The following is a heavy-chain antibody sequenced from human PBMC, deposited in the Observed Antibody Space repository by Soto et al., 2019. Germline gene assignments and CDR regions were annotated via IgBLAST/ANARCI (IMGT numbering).Heavy chain of an antibody. CDR3: AKDLLTGRTLYYYGMDV. CDR1: VFTFDDYT. V-gene: IGHV3-43*01. J-gene: IGHJ6*02. Sequence: GPLRLSCAASVFTFDDYTMHWVRQAPGKGLEWVSLISWDGGSTYYADSVKGRFTISRDNSKNSLYLQMNSLRTEDTALYYCAKDLLTGRTLYYYGMDVWGQGTTVTVSS. D-gene: IGHD7-27*01. CDR2: ISWDGGST.